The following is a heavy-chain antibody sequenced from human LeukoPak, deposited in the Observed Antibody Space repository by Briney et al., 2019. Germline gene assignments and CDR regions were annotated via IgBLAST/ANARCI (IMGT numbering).Heavy chain of an antibody. CDR2: IYYSGST. CDR1: GGSISSYY. Sequence: SETLSLTCTVSGGSISSYYWSWIRQPPGKGLEWIGYIYYSGSTNYNPSLKSRVTISVDTSKNQFSLKLSSVTAADTAVYYCARPGWYSDYYYFDYWGQGTLVTVSS. V-gene: IGHV4-59*01. J-gene: IGHJ4*02. CDR3: ARPGWYSDYYYFDY. D-gene: IGHD6-19*01.